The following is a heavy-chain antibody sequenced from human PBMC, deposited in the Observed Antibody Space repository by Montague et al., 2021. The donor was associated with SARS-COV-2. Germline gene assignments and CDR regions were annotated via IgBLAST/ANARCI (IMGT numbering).Heavy chain of an antibody. CDR1: GGSISSNNW. V-gene: IGHV4-4*02. J-gene: IGHJ6*02. CDR2: IYHSGST. Sequence: SETLSLTCAVSGGSISSNNWWTWVRQTPGKGLEWIGEIYHSGSTNYNPSLRSRVTLSVGKSTNQFSLKLSSVTAADTAVFYCARAPGTAVAGSNNYYGMDVWGQGTTVTVSS. D-gene: IGHD6-19*01. CDR3: ARAPGTAVAGSNNYYGMDV.